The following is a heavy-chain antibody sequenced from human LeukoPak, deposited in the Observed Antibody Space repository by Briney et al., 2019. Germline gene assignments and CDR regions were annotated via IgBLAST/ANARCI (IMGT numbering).Heavy chain of an antibody. Sequence: SGGSLRLSCAASGFTFSTYWMHWVRQAPGKGLVWVSRINSGGTSTTYADSVKGRFTISRDNAKNTLYLQMNSLRAEDTAVYYCARVTFEDCSSVRCTGGMDVWGQGTTVTVS. D-gene: IGHD2-2*01. CDR3: ARVTFEDCSSVRCTGGMDV. J-gene: IGHJ6*02. CDR1: GFTFSTYW. V-gene: IGHV3-74*01. CDR2: INSGGTST.